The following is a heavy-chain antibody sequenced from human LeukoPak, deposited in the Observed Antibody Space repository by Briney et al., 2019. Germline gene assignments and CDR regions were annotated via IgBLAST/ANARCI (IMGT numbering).Heavy chain of an antibody. CDR2: IIPMSDTA. Sequence: SVKVSCKASGGTFNSYAISWVRQAPGQGLEWMGGIIPMSDTANYPQKFRGRLTITADIPTSTVYMELSSLRSEDTAVYYCAREDDTGRYMGDDAFDIWGQGTMVTVSS. D-gene: IGHD1-26*01. CDR1: GGTFNSYA. J-gene: IGHJ3*02. CDR3: AREDDTGRYMGDDAFDI. V-gene: IGHV1-69*06.